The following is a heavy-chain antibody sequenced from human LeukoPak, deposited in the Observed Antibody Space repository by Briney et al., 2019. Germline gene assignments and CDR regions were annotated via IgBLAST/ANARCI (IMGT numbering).Heavy chain of an antibody. V-gene: IGHV4-4*02. CDR1: GGSISSSNR. D-gene: IGHD4-23*01. Sequence: SEALSLTCAVSGGSISSSNRWSWVRQPPGKGLEWIGEIYHSGSTNYNPSLKSRVTISVDKSKNQFSLKLSSVTAADTAVYYCASSTVVTRTTFDYWGQGTLVTVSS. CDR3: ASSTVVTRTTFDY. CDR2: IYHSGST. J-gene: IGHJ4*02.